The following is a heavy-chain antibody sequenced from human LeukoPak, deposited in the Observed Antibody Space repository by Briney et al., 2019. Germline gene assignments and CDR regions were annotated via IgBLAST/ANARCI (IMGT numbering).Heavy chain of an antibody. D-gene: IGHD3-22*01. CDR2: IYYSGST. V-gene: IGHV4-39*01. Sequence: SETLSLTCTVSGGSISSSSYYWGWIRQPPGKGLEWIGSIYYSGSTYYNPSLKSRVTISVDTSKNQLSLKLSSVTAADTAVYYCASHGYDSSGYYYGFDYWGQGTLVTVSS. CDR1: GGSISSSSYY. CDR3: ASHGYDSSGYYYGFDY. J-gene: IGHJ4*02.